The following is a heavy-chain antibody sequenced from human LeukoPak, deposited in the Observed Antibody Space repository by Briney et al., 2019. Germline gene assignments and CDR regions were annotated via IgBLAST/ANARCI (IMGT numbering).Heavy chain of an antibody. J-gene: IGHJ4*02. V-gene: IGHV1-2*06. Sequence: ASVKVSCKASGYRLGGYYMHWVRQAPGQGLEWMGRINPNTGGSNYAQKFQGRITVTSDTSTSTAYMELSRLNSDDTAMYYCATLVSGIDYWGQGTLVTVSS. CDR3: ATLVSGIDY. CDR1: GYRLGGYY. D-gene: IGHD1-20*01. CDR2: INPNTGGS.